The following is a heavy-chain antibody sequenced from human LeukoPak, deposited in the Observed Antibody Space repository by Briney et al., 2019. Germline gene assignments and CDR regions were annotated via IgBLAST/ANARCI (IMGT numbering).Heavy chain of an antibody. D-gene: IGHD3-22*01. J-gene: IGHJ4*02. CDR2: ISGSGGST. V-gene: IGHV3-23*01. CDR3: AKLTGEYYYDSSGYPN. CDR1: GFTFSSYA. Sequence: GGSLRLSCAASGFTFSSYAMSWVRRAPGKGLEWVSAISGSGGSTYYADSVKGRFTISRDNSKNTLYLQMNSLRAEDTAVYYCAKLTGEYYYDSSGYPNWGQGTLVTVSS.